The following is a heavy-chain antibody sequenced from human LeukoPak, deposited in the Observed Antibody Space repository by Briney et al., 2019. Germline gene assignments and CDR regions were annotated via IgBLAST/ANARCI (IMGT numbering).Heavy chain of an antibody. V-gene: IGHV4-39*07. J-gene: IGHJ3*02. CDR1: GFTFSSYS. D-gene: IGHD1-26*01. CDR2: IYYSGST. CDR3: ARGKSVGATRGAFDI. Sequence: GSLRLSCAASGFTFSSYSMNWVRQAPGKGLEWIGSIYYSGSTYYNPSLKSRVTISVDTSKNQFSLKLSSVTAADTAVYYCARGKSVGATRGAFDIWGQGTMVTVSS.